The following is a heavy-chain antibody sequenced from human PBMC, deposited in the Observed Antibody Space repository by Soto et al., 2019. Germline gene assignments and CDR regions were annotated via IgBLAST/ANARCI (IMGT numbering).Heavy chain of an antibody. CDR1: SDTVTKCG. CDR3: ASATSIAVAGKET. D-gene: IGHD6-19*01. V-gene: IGHV1-18*01. Sequence: QVQLVQCGGEVKKPGASVKVSCRASSDTVTKCGITWVRQAPGQGLEWLGWISFYNGHTNYALKFQDRITFTTGTSTSTASMVLRSLTSDDTAVYYCASATSIAVAGKETWGQGTLVTVSS. CDR2: ISFYNGHT. J-gene: IGHJ4*02.